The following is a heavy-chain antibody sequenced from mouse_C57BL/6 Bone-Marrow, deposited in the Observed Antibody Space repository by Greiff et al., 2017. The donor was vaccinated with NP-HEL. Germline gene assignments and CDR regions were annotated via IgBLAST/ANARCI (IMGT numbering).Heavy chain of an antibody. CDR1: GFTFSDYG. V-gene: IGHV5-17*01. CDR2: ISSGSSTL. Sequence: EVHLVESGGGLVKPGGSLKLSCAASGFTFSDYGMHWVRQAPEKGLEWVAYISSGSSTLYYADTVKGRFTISRDHATNTLFLQRTSLRSEDTAMYYCARRSITTVVGETDYFDYWGQGTTLTVSS. CDR3: ARRSITTVVGETDYFDY. J-gene: IGHJ2*01. D-gene: IGHD1-1*01.